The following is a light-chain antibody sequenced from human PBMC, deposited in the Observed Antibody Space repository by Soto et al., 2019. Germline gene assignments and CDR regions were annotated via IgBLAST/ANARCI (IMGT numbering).Light chain of an antibody. CDR2: GAS. V-gene: IGKV3D-15*01. J-gene: IGKJ4*01. Sequence: EIVLTQSPATLSVSPGERATLSCRASQSVSSNLAWYQQKPGQAPRLLIYGASIRATGIPARFSGSGSGTGFTLTISSLQSEDFAVYYCQQYNNWPFTFGGGTKVDIK. CDR1: QSVSSN. CDR3: QQYNNWPFT.